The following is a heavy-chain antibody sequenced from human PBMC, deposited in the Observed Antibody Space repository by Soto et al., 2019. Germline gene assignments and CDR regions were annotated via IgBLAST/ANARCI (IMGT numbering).Heavy chain of an antibody. CDR1: GGTFSSYA. D-gene: IGHD6-13*01. Sequence: SVKVSCKASGGTFSSYAISWVRQAPGQGLEWMGGIIPIFGTANYAQKFQGRVTITADESTSTAYMELSSLRSEDTAVYYCARVPLVQPHYYYYGMDVWGQGTTVTVSS. V-gene: IGHV1-69*13. CDR3: ARVPLVQPHYYYYGMDV. J-gene: IGHJ6*02. CDR2: IIPIFGTA.